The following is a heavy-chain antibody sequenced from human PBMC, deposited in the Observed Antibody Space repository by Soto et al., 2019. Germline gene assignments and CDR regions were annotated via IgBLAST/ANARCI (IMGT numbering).Heavy chain of an antibody. CDR2: IITIFGTA. CDR1: GGTFSSYA. CDR3: ARPRTWGRYYFDY. V-gene: IGHV1-69*06. J-gene: IGHJ4*02. Sequence: SVKVSCKASGGTFSSYAISWVRQAPGQGLEWMGGIITIFGTANYAQKFQGRVTINADKSTSTAYMELSSLRSEDTAVYYCARPRTWGRYYFDYWGQGTLVTVSS. D-gene: IGHD1-26*01.